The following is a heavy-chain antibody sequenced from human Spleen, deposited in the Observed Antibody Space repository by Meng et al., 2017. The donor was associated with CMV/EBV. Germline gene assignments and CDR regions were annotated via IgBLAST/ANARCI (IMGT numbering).Heavy chain of an antibody. CDR1: GFTFSDYY. V-gene: IGHV3-11*04. J-gene: IGHJ4*02. CDR2: ISSSSSYI. CDR3: ARYGDYVPFFDY. Sequence: VQLGEAGGGLVKPGGSLRLSCAASGFTFSDYYMSWIRQAPGKGLEWVSYISSSSSYIYYADSVKGRFTISRDNAKNSLYLQMNSLRAEDTAVYYCARYGDYVPFFDYWGQGTLVTVSS. D-gene: IGHD4-17*01.